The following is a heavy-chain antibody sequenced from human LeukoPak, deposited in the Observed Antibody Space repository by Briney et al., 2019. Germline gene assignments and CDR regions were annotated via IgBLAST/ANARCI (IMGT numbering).Heavy chain of an antibody. CDR3: AEERINMFRGVIITDDY. CDR2: LSGSSGST. V-gene: IGHV3-23*01. J-gene: IGHJ4*02. Sequence: GGSLRLSCAASGFAFSKFDMTWVRQAPGKGLEWVSTLSGSSGSTYYAESVKGRFTVSRDNSKNTLYLQMNSLRADDTAVYYCAEERINMFRGVIITDDYWGQGALVTVSS. CDR1: GFAFSKFD. D-gene: IGHD3-10*01.